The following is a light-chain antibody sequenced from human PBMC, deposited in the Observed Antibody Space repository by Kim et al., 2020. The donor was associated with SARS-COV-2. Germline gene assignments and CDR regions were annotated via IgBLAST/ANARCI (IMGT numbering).Light chain of an antibody. CDR2: RNN. V-gene: IGLV10-54*04. CDR1: SNNVGNQG. Sequence: RQTATLTCPGNSNNVGNQGAAWLQQHQGHPPELLSYRNNNRPSGISERFSASRSGNTASLTITALQPEDEADYYCSAWDSSLSAWVFGGGTQLTVL. J-gene: IGLJ3*02. CDR3: SAWDSSLSAWV.